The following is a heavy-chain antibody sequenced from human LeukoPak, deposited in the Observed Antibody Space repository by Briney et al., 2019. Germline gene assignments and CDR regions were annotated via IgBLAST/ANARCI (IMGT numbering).Heavy chain of an antibody. CDR3: ARDRPYSSSSGLDY. J-gene: IGHJ4*02. CDR1: GYTFSNYG. D-gene: IGHD6-6*01. V-gene: IGHV1-18*01. CDR2: ISSYNDNT. Sequence: ASVKVSCKASGYTFSNYGISWVRQAPGQGLEWMGWISSYNDNTNYAQKLQGRVTMTTDTSTSTAYMELRSLRSDDTAVYYCARDRPYSSSSGLDYWGQGTLVTVSS.